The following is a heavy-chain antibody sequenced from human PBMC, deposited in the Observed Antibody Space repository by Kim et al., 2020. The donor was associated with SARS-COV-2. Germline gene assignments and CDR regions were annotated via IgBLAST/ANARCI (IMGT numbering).Heavy chain of an antibody. D-gene: IGHD3-10*01. CDR2: IKRDGTTK. V-gene: IGHV3-7*01. J-gene: IGHJ3*02. CDR1: GFTFSAYW. CDR3: TRDISPETSETYYDAFDI. Sequence: GGSLRLSCAASGFTFSAYWMTWVRQAPGKGLEWVANIKRDGTTKWYHDSVKGRFTISRDNGENSLYLHMNSLRADDTAVYYCTRDISPETSETYYDAFDIWGQGTRVTVSS.